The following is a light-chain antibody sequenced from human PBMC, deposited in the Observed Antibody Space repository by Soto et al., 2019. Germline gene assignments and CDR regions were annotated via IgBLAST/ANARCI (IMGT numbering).Light chain of an antibody. Sequence: QSVLTQPPSVSGTPGKRVTIPCTRSSSNIGAGYDVHWYQQLPGTAPKLLIYGNSNRPSRVPDRFSGSKSGTSASLAITGLQAEDEADYYCQSYDSSLSGQEVFGGGAKLTVL. J-gene: IGLJ2*01. CDR3: QSYDSSLSGQEV. CDR2: GNS. V-gene: IGLV1-40*01. CDR1: SSNIGAGYD.